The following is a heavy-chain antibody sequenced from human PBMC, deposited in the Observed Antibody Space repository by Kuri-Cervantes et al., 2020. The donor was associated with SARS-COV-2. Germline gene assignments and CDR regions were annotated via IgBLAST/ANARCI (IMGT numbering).Heavy chain of an antibody. CDR3: ASSGHKVAFDI. V-gene: IGHV4-61*02. Sequence: LRLSCTVSGGSISCGSYYWSWIRQPAGKGLERIGRIYTSGSTNYNPSLKSRVTISVDTSKNQFSLKLSSVTAADTAVYYCASSGHKVAFDIWGQGTMVTVSS. CDR1: GGSISCGSYY. J-gene: IGHJ3*02. CDR2: IYTSGST. D-gene: IGHD2-15*01.